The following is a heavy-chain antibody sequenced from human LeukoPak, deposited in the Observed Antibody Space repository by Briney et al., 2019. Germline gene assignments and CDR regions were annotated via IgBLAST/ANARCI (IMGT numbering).Heavy chain of an antibody. D-gene: IGHD5-18*01. Sequence: ASVKVSCKASGYTFTGYYMHWVRQAPGQGLEWMGWINPNSGGTNYAQKFQGRVTMTRDTSISTVYMELSGLRSEDTAVYYCASDPDTPMSGGYSFDYWGQGTLVTVSS. CDR3: ASDPDTPMSGGYSFDY. V-gene: IGHV1-2*02. CDR1: GYTFTGYY. CDR2: INPNSGGT. J-gene: IGHJ4*02.